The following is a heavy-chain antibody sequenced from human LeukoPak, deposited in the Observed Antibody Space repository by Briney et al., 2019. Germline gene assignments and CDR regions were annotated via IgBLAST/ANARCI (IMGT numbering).Heavy chain of an antibody. CDR3: ARGRGSWYGSGSYKGQLDY. CDR1: GGSFSGYY. Sequence: KPSETLSLTCAVYGGSFSGYYWSWIRQPPGKGLEWIGEINHSGSTNYNPSLKSRVTISVDTSKNQFSLKLSSVTAADTAVYYCARGRGSWYGSGSYKGQLDYWGQGTLVTVSS. CDR2: INHSGST. D-gene: IGHD3-10*01. J-gene: IGHJ4*02. V-gene: IGHV4-34*01.